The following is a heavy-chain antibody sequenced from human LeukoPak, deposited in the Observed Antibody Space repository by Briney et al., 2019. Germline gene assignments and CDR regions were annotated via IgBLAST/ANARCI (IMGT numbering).Heavy chain of an antibody. Sequence: ASVKDSCKASGYSSITYGISWLRQAPGQGLEWMGWIEAYGGDTNYAPKLQGRVIVTKDTSTGTVYMELRSLRSDDTAVYYCARDLWNFYDTSGSYRDFDSWGQGTLVTVSS. CDR3: ARDLWNFYDTSGSYRDFDS. D-gene: IGHD3-22*01. CDR1: GYSSITYG. CDR2: IEAYGGDT. J-gene: IGHJ5*01. V-gene: IGHV1-18*01.